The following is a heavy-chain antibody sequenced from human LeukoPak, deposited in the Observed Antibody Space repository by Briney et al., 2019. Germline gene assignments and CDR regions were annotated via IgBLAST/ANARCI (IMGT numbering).Heavy chain of an antibody. CDR1: GGSISSRSHY. Sequence: SETLSLTCAVSGGSISSRSHYWGWVRQPPGKGLEWIGSIYYSGSTSYNPSLKSRVTISVDTSKNQFSLKLDSVTAADTAVYYCARNASDSGTSYFDYWGQGTLVTVSS. CDR2: IYYSGST. V-gene: IGHV4-39*01. D-gene: IGHD1-26*01. CDR3: ARNASDSGTSYFDY. J-gene: IGHJ4*02.